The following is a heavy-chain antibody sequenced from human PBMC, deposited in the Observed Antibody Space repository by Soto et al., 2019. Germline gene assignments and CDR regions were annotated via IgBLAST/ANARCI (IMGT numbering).Heavy chain of an antibody. J-gene: IGHJ4*02. V-gene: IGHV3-23*01. CDR1: GFTFYAYA. D-gene: IGHD2-21*02. CDR2: ISARGDT. Sequence: EVQLLESGGGSAQPGGSLRLSCAGSGFTFYAYAMSWVRQAPGKGLEWVSGISARGDTTYIESVKGRFTISRDNSRNTLYLPRNSLRPDDTAVYYCAKPGPVTARIRFDYWGQGALVTVSS. CDR3: AKPGPVTARIRFDY.